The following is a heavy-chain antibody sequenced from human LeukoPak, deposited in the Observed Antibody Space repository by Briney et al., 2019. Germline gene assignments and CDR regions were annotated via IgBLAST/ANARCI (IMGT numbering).Heavy chain of an antibody. V-gene: IGHV3-64*04. D-gene: IGHD1-26*01. CDR2: ISTNGGTT. CDR3: ARDLSGSYHFDY. CDR1: GYTFSHYA. Sequence: PGGSLRLSCSASGYTFSHYAMHWVRQAPGKGLQYVSTISTNGGTTYYADSVKGRFTISRDNAKNSLFLQMNSLRDEDTAVYYCARDLSGSYHFDYWGQGTLVTVSS. J-gene: IGHJ4*02.